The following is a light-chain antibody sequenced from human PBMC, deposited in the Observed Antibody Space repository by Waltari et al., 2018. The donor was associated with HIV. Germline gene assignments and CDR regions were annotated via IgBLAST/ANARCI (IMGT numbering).Light chain of an antibody. CDR1: SSNIGNNY. J-gene: IGLJ2*01. CDR3: GTWDSSLSSVV. V-gene: IGLV1-51*01. CDR2: DSN. Sequence: QSVLTQPPSVSAAPGQTVTISCSGSSSNIGNNYVSWYQQLPGTAPKLLIYDSNKRPSGIPVRFSGSQSGTSATLGITGLQTGDEADYYCGTWDSSLSSVVFGGGTKLTVL.